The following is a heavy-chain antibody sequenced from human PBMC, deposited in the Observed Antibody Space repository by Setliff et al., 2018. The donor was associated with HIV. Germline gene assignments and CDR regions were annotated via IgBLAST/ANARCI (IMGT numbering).Heavy chain of an antibody. CDR1: GFPFSSYN. V-gene: IGHV3-21*01. Sequence: GSLRLSCAASGFPFSSYNMNCVRQAPGKGLEWVSFISSSSSYIYYADSVKGGFTISRDNTKKSLYLHMNSRRADDTAVYYCDSHRWSGYYYDSWGEGTLFTVSS. CDR3: DSHRWSGYYYDS. D-gene: IGHD3-3*01. J-gene: IGHJ4*02. CDR2: ISSSSSYI.